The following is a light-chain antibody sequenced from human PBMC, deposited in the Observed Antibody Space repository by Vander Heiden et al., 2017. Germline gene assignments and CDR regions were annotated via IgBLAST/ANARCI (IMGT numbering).Light chain of an antibody. J-gene: IGKJ3*01. V-gene: IGKV1-13*02. Sequence: AIQLTQSPSSLSASVGDRVPITCRASQGISSALAWYQQKPGKAPKLLIYDASSLEIGVPSRFSGSGSGTDFTLTISSLQPEDFATYYCQQVNSCPRTFGHGTKVDIK. CDR2: DAS. CDR1: QGISSA. CDR3: QQVNSCPRT.